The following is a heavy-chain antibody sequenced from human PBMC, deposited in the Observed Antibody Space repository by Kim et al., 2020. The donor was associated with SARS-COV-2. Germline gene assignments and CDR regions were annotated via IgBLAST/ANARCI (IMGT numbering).Heavy chain of an antibody. D-gene: IGHD6-13*01. V-gene: IGHV3-30*07. CDR3: AREGRGSSWGYYYGMDV. J-gene: IGHJ6*02. Sequence: VKGRFTIARDNSKNTLYLQRNSLRAEDTAVYYCAREGRGSSWGYYYGMDVWRQGTTVTVSS.